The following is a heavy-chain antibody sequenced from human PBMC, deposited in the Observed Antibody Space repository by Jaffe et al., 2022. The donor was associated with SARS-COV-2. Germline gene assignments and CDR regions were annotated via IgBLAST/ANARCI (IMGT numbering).Heavy chain of an antibody. V-gene: IGHV4-39*01. D-gene: IGHD1-26*01. CDR1: GGSISSSNFY. CDR2: IYYSGST. Sequence: QLQLQESGPGLVKPSETLSLTCTVSGGSISSSNFYWGWIRQPPGKGLEWIGSIYYSGSTYYNPSFKSRVTISVDTSKNQFSLKLSSVTAADTAVYSCARHVGSGSYYVYYMDVWGKGTTVTVSS. CDR3: ARHVGSGSYYVYYMDV. J-gene: IGHJ6*03.